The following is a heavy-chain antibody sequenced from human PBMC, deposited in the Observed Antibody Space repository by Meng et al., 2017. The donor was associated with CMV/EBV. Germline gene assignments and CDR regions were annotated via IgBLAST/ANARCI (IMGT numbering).Heavy chain of an antibody. CDR1: GFIFTDHY. V-gene: IGHV3-72*01. CDR3: VRGVSMVREGHYYYYNDMGV. Sequence: GGSLRLSCAASGFIFTDHYMDWVRQAPGKGLEWVGRIKNKHNGYTTEYAASVKGRFIISREDLKNSVFLQMDSLKTEDTAVYYCVRGVSMVREGHYYYYNDMGVWGRGTTVTVSS. CDR2: IKNKHNGYTT. J-gene: IGHJ6*02. D-gene: IGHD3-10*01.